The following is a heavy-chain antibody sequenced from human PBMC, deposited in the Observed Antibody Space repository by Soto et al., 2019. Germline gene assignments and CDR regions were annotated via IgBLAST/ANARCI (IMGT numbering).Heavy chain of an antibody. CDR3: GKERRGSGWFVCDY. D-gene: IGHD6-19*01. CDR2: ISDGGDLT. CDR1: GFAFSSHP. V-gene: IGHV3-23*01. J-gene: IGHJ4*02. Sequence: GGSLRLSCAASGFAFSSHPMSWVRQAPEKGLEWVAGISDGGDLTYNADSVRGRFTISRGNSRDTLYLQMNSLRADDTAVYYCGKERRGSGWFVCDYWGQGXLVTVYS.